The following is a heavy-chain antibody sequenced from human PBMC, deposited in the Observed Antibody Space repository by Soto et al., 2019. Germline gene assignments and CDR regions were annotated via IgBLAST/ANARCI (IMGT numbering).Heavy chain of an antibody. Sequence: EVQLVESGGGLVKPGGSLRLSCAASGFTFSSYSMNWVRQAPGEGLEWVSSISSSSSYIYYADSVKGRFTISRDNAKNSLYLQMNSLRAEDTAVYYCARWGGKHYFDYWGQGTLVTVSS. J-gene: IGHJ4*02. CDR1: GFTFSSYS. V-gene: IGHV3-21*01. CDR2: ISSSSSYI. CDR3: ARWGGKHYFDY. D-gene: IGHD3-16*01.